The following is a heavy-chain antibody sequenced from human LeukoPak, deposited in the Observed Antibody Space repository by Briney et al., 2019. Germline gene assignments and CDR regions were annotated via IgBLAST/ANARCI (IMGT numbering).Heavy chain of an antibody. Sequence: GRSLRLSCAASRFTFGDFAMQGVREAPGKGLEWVSGISWNSGSIGYADSVKGRFTISRDNAKNSLYLQMNSLRAEDTAVYYCARDWRSLDAFDIWGQGTMVTVSS. CDR2: ISWNSGSI. CDR1: RFTFGDFA. CDR3: ARDWRSLDAFDI. V-gene: IGHV3-9*01. D-gene: IGHD6-13*01. J-gene: IGHJ3*02.